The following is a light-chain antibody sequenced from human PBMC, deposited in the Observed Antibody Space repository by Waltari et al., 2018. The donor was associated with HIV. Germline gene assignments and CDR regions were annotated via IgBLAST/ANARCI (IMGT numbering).Light chain of an antibody. V-gene: IGLV2-14*01. J-gene: IGLJ3*02. Sequence: QSALTQPASVSGSPGQSITIPCTGTRSDVGGYNYLSWYQQHPGKAPKLMIYDVSNRPSGVSNRFSGSKSGNTASLTISGLQAEDEADYYCSSYTSSRTRVFGGGTKLTVL. CDR1: RSDVGGYNY. CDR3: SSYTSSRTRV. CDR2: DVS.